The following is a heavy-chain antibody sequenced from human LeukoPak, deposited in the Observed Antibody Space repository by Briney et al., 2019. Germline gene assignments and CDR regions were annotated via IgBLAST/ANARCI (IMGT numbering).Heavy chain of an antibody. V-gene: IGHV3-48*03. CDR3: ARDRDIVVVVAAEYYYYGMDV. Sequence: GGSLRLSCAASGFTFSSYEMNWVRQAPGKGLEWVSYISSSGSTIYYADSVKGRFTISRDNAKNSLYLQMNSLRAEDTAVYYCARDRDIVVVVAAEYYYYGMDVWGQGTTVTVSS. CDR1: GFTFSSYE. J-gene: IGHJ6*02. CDR2: ISSSGSTI. D-gene: IGHD2-15*01.